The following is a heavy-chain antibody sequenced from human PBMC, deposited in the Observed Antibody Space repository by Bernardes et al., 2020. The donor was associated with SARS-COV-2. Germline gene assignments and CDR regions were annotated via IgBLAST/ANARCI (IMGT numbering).Heavy chain of an antibody. J-gene: IGHJ4*02. CDR3: AGTSTTCCDY. CDR2: MRGDGSGT. CDR1: GITLSGYW. Sequence: GWSLRLSCAASGITLSGYWMHWVRQAPGKGLVWLSRMRGDGSGTTYADSVKGRFIISRDNAKNTLYLQMNSLRVEDTGVYYCAGTSTTCCDYWGQGTQVTVSS. D-gene: IGHD2-2*01. V-gene: IGHV3-74*01.